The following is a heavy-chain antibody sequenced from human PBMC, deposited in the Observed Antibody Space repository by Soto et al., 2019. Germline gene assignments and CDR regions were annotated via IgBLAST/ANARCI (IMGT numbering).Heavy chain of an antibody. J-gene: IGHJ4*02. Sequence: GGSLRLSCAASGFTFDDYAMHWVRQAPGKGLEWVSGISWNSGSIGYADSVKGRFTISRDNAKNSLCLQMNSLRPEDTALYYCARDRDYSFWSGYYDSWGQGTLVTVSS. CDR2: ISWNSGSI. V-gene: IGHV3-9*01. D-gene: IGHD3-3*01. CDR1: GFTFDDYA. CDR3: ARDRDYSFWSGYYDS.